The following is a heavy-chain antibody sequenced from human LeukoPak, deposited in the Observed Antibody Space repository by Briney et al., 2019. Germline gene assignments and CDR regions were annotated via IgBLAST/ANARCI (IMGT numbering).Heavy chain of an antibody. CDR2: ISSNGGST. CDR1: GITFRCYA. D-gene: IGHD3/OR15-3a*01. CDR3: ARGDWDFDY. V-gene: IGHV3-64*01. J-gene: IGHJ4*02. Sequence: GSLRPSCAAPGITFRCYAMHWVRQAPGKGLEYVSAISSNGGSTYYANSVKGRFTISRDNSKNTLYLQMGSLRAEDMAVYYCARGDWDFDYWGQGTLVTVSS.